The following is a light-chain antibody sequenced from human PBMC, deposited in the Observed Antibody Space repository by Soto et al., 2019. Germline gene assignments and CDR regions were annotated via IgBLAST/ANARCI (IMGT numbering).Light chain of an antibody. CDR2: DAS. Sequence: DIQMTQSPSSLSASVGDRVTITCQASQDISNYLNWYQQKPGKAPKLLIFDASNVETGVPSRFSGSGSGTDFTFTIHSLQPEDAATYYCQQYEDLPLTFGGGTKVVIK. CDR3: QQYEDLPLT. CDR1: QDISNY. V-gene: IGKV1-33*01. J-gene: IGKJ4*01.